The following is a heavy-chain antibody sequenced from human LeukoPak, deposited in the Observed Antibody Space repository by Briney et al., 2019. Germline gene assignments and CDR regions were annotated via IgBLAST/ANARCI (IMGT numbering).Heavy chain of an antibody. V-gene: IGHV4-59*08. J-gene: IGHJ5*02. D-gene: IGHD2-8*02. CDR3: ARFTGGFAPPDP. Sequence: SETLSLTCTVSGGSISNYYWSWIRQPPGKGLEWIGYIFYIGSTNYNPSLMSRVTMSVDTSKNQFSLKLTSVTAADTAVYYCARFTGGFAPPDPWGQGTLVTVSS. CDR1: GGSISNYY. CDR2: IFYIGST.